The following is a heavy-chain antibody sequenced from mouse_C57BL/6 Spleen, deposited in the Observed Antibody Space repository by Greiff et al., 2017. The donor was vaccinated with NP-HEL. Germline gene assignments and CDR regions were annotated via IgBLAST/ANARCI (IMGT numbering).Heavy chain of an antibody. CDR2: IYPGDGDT. J-gene: IGHJ4*01. D-gene: IGHD1-1*01. V-gene: IGHV1-80*01. CDR3: ARGPHYYGSSYGAMDY. CDR1: GYAFSSYW. Sequence: VQLQQSGAELVKPGASVKISCKASGYAFSSYWMNWVKQRPGKGLEWIGQIYPGDGDTNYNGKFKGKATLTADKSSSTAYMQLSSLTSEDSAVYFCARGPHYYGSSYGAMDYWGQGTSVTVSS.